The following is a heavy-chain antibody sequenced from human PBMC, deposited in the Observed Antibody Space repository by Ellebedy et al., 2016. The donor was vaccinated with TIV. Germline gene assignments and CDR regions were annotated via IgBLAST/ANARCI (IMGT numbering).Heavy chain of an antibody. J-gene: IGHJ5*02. V-gene: IGHV1-2*04. CDR1: GYTFTGYY. Sequence: ASVKVSCXASGYTFTGYYMHWVRQAPGQGLEWMGWINPNSGGTNYAQKFQGWVTMTRDTSISTAYMELSRLRSDDTAVYYCARDRDLNWFDPWGQGTLVTVSS. CDR2: INPNSGGT. CDR3: ARDRDLNWFDP.